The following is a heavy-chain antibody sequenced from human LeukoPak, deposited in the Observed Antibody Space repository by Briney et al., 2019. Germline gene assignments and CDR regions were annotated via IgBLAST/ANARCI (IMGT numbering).Heavy chain of an antibody. V-gene: IGHV4-59*10. CDR3: ARNIDGYNYFDY. CDR1: GGSFSGYY. CDR2: IYNSGST. Sequence: SETLSLTCAVYGGSFSGYYWSWMRQPAGKALEWIRRIYNSGSTNCNPYLKSRVTMSVDTSKNQFSLKLSSVTAADTAVYYCARNIDGYNYFDYWGQGTLVTVSS. J-gene: IGHJ4*02. D-gene: IGHD5-24*01.